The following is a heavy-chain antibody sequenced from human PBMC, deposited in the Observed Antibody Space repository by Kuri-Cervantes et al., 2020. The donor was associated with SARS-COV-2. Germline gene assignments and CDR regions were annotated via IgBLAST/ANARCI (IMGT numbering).Heavy chain of an antibody. V-gene: IGHV3-21*01. D-gene: IGHD4-17*01. Sequence: GGSLRLSCAASGFTFSSYSMNWVRQAPGKGLEWVSSISSSSSYIYYADSVKGRFTISRDNAKNSLYLQMNSLRAEDTAVYDCASALVFTVTPFDYWGQGTLVTVSS. CDR1: GFTFSSYS. J-gene: IGHJ4*02. CDR2: ISSSSSYI. CDR3: ASALVFTVTPFDY.